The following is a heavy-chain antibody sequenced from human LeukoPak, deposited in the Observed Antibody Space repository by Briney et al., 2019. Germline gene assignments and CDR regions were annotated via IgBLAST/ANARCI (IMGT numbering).Heavy chain of an antibody. CDR3: ASHQGYRHDY. CDR2: IKQDGSEK. CDR1: GFTFSGYW. V-gene: IGHV3-7*01. Sequence: GGSLRLSCAVSGFTFSGYWMSWVRQAPGKGLEWVANIKQDGSEKYYVDSVKGRFTISRDNAKNSLYLQMNSLRVEDTAVYYCASHQGYRHDYWGQGTLVTVSS. J-gene: IGHJ4*02. D-gene: IGHD2-15*01.